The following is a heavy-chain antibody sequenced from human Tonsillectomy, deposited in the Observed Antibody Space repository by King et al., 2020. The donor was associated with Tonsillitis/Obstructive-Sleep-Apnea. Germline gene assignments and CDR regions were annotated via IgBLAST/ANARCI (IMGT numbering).Heavy chain of an antibody. D-gene: IGHD5-18*01. CDR3: ASPRGYSYGYDY. Sequence: QLQESGPGLVKPSETLSLTCTVSGGSISSSSYYWGWIRQPPGKGLEWIGSIYYSGSTYYNPSLKSRVTISVDTSKNQFSLKLSSVTAADPAVYYCASPRGYSYGYDYWGQGTLVTVSS. J-gene: IGHJ4*02. CDR1: GGSISSSSYY. V-gene: IGHV4-39*01. CDR2: IYYSGST.